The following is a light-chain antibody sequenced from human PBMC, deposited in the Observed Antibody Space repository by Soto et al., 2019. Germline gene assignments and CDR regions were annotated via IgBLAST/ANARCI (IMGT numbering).Light chain of an antibody. V-gene: IGLV2-14*01. CDR1: SGVVGAYDY. J-gene: IGLJ1*01. Sequence: QSVLTQPASVSGSPGQSIAISCTGTSGVVGAYDYVSWYQHHPDKAPKLMIYEVSNRPSGVSDRFSGSKSVYTATLTISGLQAEDEADYYCASHTTRDTRVFGTGTKVTVL. CDR3: ASHTTRDTRV. CDR2: EVS.